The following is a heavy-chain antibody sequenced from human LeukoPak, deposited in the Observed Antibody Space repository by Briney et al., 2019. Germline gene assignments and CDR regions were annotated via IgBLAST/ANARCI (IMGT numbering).Heavy chain of an antibody. V-gene: IGHV4-39*07. Sequence: SETLSLTCTVSGGSISSSSYYWGWIRQPPGKGLEWIGSIYYSGSTYYNPSLKSRVTISVDTSKNQFSLKLSSVTAADTAVYYCARVASSGWYDNWFDPWGQGTLVTVSS. D-gene: IGHD6-19*01. CDR2: IYYSGST. CDR1: GGSISSSSYY. CDR3: ARVASSGWYDNWFDP. J-gene: IGHJ5*02.